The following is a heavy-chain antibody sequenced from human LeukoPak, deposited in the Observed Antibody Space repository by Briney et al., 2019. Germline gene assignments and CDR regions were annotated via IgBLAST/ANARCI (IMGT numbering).Heavy chain of an antibody. J-gene: IGHJ4*02. V-gene: IGHV1-46*01. CDR3: ARGADNWNDGPPASASFDY. CDR2: INPSGGST. Sequence: ASVKVSCKASGYTFTSYYMHWVRQAPGQGLEWMGIINPSGGSTSYAQKFQGRVTMTRDTSTSTVYMELSSLRSEDTAVYYCARGADNWNDGPPASASFDYWGQGTLVTVSS. D-gene: IGHD1-1*01. CDR1: GYTFTSYY.